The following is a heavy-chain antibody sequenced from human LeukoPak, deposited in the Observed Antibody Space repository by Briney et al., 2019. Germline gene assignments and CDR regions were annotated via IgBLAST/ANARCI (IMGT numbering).Heavy chain of an antibody. Sequence: GASVKVSCKASGGTFRRYAMSWVRQGPGQGLEWMGGIIPMFGTANYAQNFQGRVTITADDSTGTAYMDLSSLRSEDTAVYYCARVVTPRYCTTPSCYWKGWFDPWGQGTLVTVFS. CDR1: GGTFRRYA. V-gene: IGHV1-69*13. CDR2: IIPMFGTA. J-gene: IGHJ5*02. D-gene: IGHD2-2*01. CDR3: ARVVTPRYCTTPSCYWKGWFDP.